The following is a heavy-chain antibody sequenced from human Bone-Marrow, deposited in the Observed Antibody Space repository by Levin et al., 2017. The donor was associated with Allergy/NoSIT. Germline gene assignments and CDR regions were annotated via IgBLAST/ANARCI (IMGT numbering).Heavy chain of an antibody. Sequence: GESLKISCKGSGYTFTRYWIGWVRQMPGKGLEWMGIIYPDDSDTTYSPSFQGQVTISADRSISTAYLQWSSLKASDTGMYYCASVEMPTMGDDAFDIWGQGTMVTVSS. D-gene: IGHD5-24*01. CDR3: ASVEMPTMGDDAFDI. CDR1: GYTFTRYW. CDR2: IYPDDSDT. J-gene: IGHJ3*02. V-gene: IGHV5-51*01.